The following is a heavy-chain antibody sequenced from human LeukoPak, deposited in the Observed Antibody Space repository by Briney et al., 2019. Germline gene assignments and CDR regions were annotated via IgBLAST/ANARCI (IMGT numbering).Heavy chain of an antibody. CDR3: ATGFSATSHDGY. Sequence: GGSLSLSCAASGFNFSSAWMTWVRQTPGKGLEWVGRIKQMSNGGTTDYAAPVKDRFTISRDDSINTLYLQMNSLKTEDTAVYYCATGFSATSHDGYWGQGTLVTVSS. J-gene: IGHJ4*02. D-gene: IGHD1-26*01. V-gene: IGHV3-15*01. CDR2: IKQMSNGGTT. CDR1: GFNFSSAW.